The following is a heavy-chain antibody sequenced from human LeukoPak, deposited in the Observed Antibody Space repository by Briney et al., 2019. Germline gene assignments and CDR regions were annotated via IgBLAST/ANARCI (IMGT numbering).Heavy chain of an antibody. J-gene: IGHJ4*02. CDR3: AREGTMVRGVLDY. CDR2: IYYSGST. D-gene: IGHD3-10*01. Sequence: PSETLSLTCTVSGGSISSGDYYWSWIRQPPGKGLGWIGYIYYSGSTYYNPSLKSRVTISVDTSKNQFSLKLSSVTAADTAVYYCAREGTMVRGVLDYWGQGTLVTVSS. V-gene: IGHV4-30-4*01. CDR1: GGSISSGDYY.